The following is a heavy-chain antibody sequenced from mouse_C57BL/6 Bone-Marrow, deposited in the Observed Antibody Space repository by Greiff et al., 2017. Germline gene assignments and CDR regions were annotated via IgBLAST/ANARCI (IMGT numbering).Heavy chain of an antibody. V-gene: IGHV14-3*01. J-gene: IGHJ4*01. D-gene: IGHD1-1*01. Sequence: VQLQQSVAELVRPGASVKLSCTASGFNIKNTYMHWVKQRPEQGLEWIGRIDPANGNTKYAPKFQGKATITADPSSNTAYLQLSSLTSEDTAIDYGASPYASSDDDYAMDDWGQGTSATVSA. CDR2: IDPANGNT. CDR1: GFNIKNTY. CDR3: ASPYASSDDDYAMDD.